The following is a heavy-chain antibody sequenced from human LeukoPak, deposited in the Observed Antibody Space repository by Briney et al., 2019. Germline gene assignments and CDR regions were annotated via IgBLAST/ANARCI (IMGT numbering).Heavy chain of an antibody. Sequence: ASVKVSCKASGGTFSSYAISWVRQAPGQGLEWMGGIIPIFGTANYAQKFQGRVTITTDESTSTAYMELSSLTSEDTAVYYCARAVRFLGWPNWFDPWGQGTLVTVSS. CDR1: GGTFSSYA. CDR3: ARAVRFLGWPNWFDP. J-gene: IGHJ5*02. D-gene: IGHD3-3*01. V-gene: IGHV1-69*05. CDR2: IIPIFGTA.